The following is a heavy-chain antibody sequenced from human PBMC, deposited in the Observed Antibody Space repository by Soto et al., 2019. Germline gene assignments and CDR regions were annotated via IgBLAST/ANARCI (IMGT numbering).Heavy chain of an antibody. J-gene: IGHJ6*02. CDR3: ARDAGATRGYYYYGMDV. V-gene: IGHV1-69*06. CDR1: GGTFSSYA. CDR2: IIPIFGTA. Sequence: ASVKVSCKASGGTFSSYAISWVRQAPGQGLEWMGGIIPIFGTANYAQKFQGRVTITADKSTSTAYMELSSLRSEDTAVYYCARDAGATRGYYYYGMDVWGQGTTVTVSS. D-gene: IGHD1-26*01.